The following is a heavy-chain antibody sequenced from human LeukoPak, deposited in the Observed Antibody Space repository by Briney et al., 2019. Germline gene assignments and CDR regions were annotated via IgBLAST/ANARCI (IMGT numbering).Heavy chain of an antibody. CDR3: ARKTDHQTGGDY. D-gene: IGHD1-1*01. J-gene: IGHJ4*02. CDR1: GFSVSRNY. V-gene: IGHV3-66*01. CDR2: IYSGGST. Sequence: GGPLRLSCAASGFSVSRNYMTWVRQAPGEGLEWVSLIYSGGSTSYADSVKGRFTISRDNSKNTLYLQMNSLRAEDTAVYYCARKTDHQTGGDYWGQGTLVTVSS.